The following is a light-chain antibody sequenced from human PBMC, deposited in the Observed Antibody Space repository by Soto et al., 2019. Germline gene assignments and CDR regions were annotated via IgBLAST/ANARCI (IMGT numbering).Light chain of an antibody. V-gene: IGKV3-20*01. J-gene: IGKJ1*01. CDR1: QAINGNY. CDR2: GAS. CDR3: QQYNAPRWT. Sequence: TLLTQSPGILSLSPGERATLSCRASQAINGNYLAWYQQRPGQAPRLLISGASQRATGVPNKFSGSGSGTDFTLTISRLGPEYSAVYYCQQYNAPRWTFGQGTKVEI.